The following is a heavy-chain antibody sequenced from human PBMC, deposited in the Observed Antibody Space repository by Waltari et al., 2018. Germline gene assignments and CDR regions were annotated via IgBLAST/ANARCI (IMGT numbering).Heavy chain of an antibody. V-gene: IGHV4-4*07. J-gene: IGHJ5*02. CDR1: GGSISSYY. CDR2: IYTSGST. D-gene: IGHD2-2*01. Sequence: QVQLQESGPGLVKPSETLSLTCTVSGGSISSYYWSWIRQPAGKGLEWIGRIYTSGSTSDNPSLKSRVTMSVDTSKNQFSLKLSSVTAADTAVYYCARSTVVPAALNWFDPWGQGTLVTVSS. CDR3: ARSTVVPAALNWFDP.